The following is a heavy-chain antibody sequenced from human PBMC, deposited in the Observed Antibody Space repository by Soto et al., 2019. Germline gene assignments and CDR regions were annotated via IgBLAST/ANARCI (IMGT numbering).Heavy chain of an antibody. Sequence: LSLTCTVSGGSTRSGAYYWSWIRQHPGKGLEWIGYIYYNGLAFYNPSLKSRLVISIDTSKNQFSLKLRSVTAADTAVYFCARGAPPFDDWGQGTLVTVSS. CDR3: ARGAPPFDD. V-gene: IGHV4-31*03. J-gene: IGHJ4*02. CDR2: IYYNGLA. CDR1: GGSTRSGAYY.